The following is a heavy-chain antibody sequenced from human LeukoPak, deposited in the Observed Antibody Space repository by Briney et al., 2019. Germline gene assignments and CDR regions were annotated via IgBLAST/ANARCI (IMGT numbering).Heavy chain of an antibody. D-gene: IGHD5-18*01. CDR3: ARQSGYSNGFDY. J-gene: IGHJ4*02. CDR1: GDSISSSNW. Sequence: RASGTLSLTCAVSGDSISSSNWWTWVRQPPGKGLEWIGEIHHSGSTNYNPSLKSRVTISVDKSNNQFSLKLTSVTAADTAVYYCARQSGYSNGFDYWGQGTLVTVSS. CDR2: IHHSGST. V-gene: IGHV4-4*02.